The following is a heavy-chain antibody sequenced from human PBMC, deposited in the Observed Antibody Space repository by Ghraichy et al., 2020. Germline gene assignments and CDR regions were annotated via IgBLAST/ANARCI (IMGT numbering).Heavy chain of an antibody. CDR1: GGSISSGSYY. CDR2: IYTSGST. D-gene: IGHD2-15*01. V-gene: IGHV4-61*02. CDR3: ARKYCSGGSCYSWFDP. Sequence: QTLSLTCTVSGGSISSGSYYWSWIRQPAGKGLEWIGRIYTSGSTNYNPSLKSRVTISVDTSKNQFYLKLSSVTAADTAVYYCARKYCSGGSCYSWFDPWGQGTLVTVSS. J-gene: IGHJ5*02.